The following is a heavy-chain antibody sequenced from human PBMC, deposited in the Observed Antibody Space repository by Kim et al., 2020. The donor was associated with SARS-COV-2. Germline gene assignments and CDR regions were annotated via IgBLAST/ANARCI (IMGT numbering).Heavy chain of an antibody. CDR2: EK. V-gene: IGHV3-7*01. J-gene: IGHJ3*01. Sequence: EKYYVDSVKGRFTISRDNAKNSLYLQMNSLRAEDTAVYYCIRTLYGSSSLWGQGTMVTVSS. D-gene: IGHD6-13*01. CDR3: IRTLYGSSSL.